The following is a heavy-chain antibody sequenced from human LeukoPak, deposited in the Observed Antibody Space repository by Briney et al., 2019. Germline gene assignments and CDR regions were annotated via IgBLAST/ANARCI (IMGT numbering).Heavy chain of an antibody. J-gene: IGHJ4*02. CDR3: ARDWYYDSSGYYYVPFDY. V-gene: IGHV1-18*01. CDR2: ISAYNGNT. D-gene: IGHD3-22*01. Sequence: ASVKVPCKASGYTFTSYGISWVRQAPGQGLEWMGWISAYNGNTNYAQKLQGRVTMTTDTSTSTAYMELRSLRSDDTAVYYCARDWYYDSSGYYYVPFDYWGQGTLVTVSS. CDR1: GYTFTSYG.